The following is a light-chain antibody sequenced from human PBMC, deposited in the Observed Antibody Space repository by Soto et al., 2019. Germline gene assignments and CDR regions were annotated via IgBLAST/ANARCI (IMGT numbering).Light chain of an antibody. Sequence: DFQMTQSPSSVSASVGDRVTITCRASQGISSWLAWYQQKPGKAPKFLIAPATSLQSGVPSRSSGRGSGTDFTLTISSLQPEDFATYYCQQAHSFPITFGQGTRLEIK. J-gene: IGKJ5*01. CDR3: QQAHSFPIT. CDR1: QGISSW. CDR2: PAT. V-gene: IGKV1-12*01.